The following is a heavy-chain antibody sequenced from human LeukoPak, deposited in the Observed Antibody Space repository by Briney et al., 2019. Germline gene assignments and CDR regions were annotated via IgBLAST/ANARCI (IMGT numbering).Heavy chain of an antibody. CDR2: ISYDGSNK. CDR1: GFTFSSYG. J-gene: IGHJ4*02. V-gene: IGHV3-30*18. Sequence: PGGSLRLSCAASGFTFSSYGMHWVRQAPGKGLEWVAVISYDGSNKYYADSVKGRFTISRDNSKNTLYLQMNSLRAEDTAVYYCAKGGVYSNYQIDYWGQGTLVTVSS. D-gene: IGHD4-11*01. CDR3: AKGGVYSNYQIDY.